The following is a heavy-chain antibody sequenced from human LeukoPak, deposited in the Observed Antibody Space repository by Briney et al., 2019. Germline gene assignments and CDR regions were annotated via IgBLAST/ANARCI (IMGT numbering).Heavy chain of an antibody. V-gene: IGHV4-59*12. CDR2: IYYSGST. CDR1: GGSISSYY. Sequence: KPSETLSLTCTVSGGSISSYYWSWIRQPPGKGLEWIGYIYYSGSTYYNPSLKSRVTISVDTSKNQFSLKLSSVTAADTAVYYCARDPSEGMDVWGQGTTVIVSS. CDR3: ARDPSEGMDV. J-gene: IGHJ6*02.